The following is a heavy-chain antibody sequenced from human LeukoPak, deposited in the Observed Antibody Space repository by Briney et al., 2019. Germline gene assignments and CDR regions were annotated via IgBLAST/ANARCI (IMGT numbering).Heavy chain of an antibody. D-gene: IGHD1-26*01. Sequence: SDTLSLTCTVSGGSISSYYWSWIRQPPGKGLEWIGYIYYSGSTNYNPSLKSRVTISVDTPKNQFPLKLRSVTAADTAVYYCARGRYSGSPIDYWGQGTLVTVSS. CDR1: GGSISSYY. J-gene: IGHJ4*02. CDR2: IYYSGST. V-gene: IGHV4-59*07. CDR3: ARGRYSGSPIDY.